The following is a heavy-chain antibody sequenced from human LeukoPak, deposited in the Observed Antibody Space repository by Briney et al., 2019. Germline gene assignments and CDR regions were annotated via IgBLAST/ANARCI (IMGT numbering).Heavy chain of an antibody. Sequence: SETLSLTCAVSGGSFNYYYWNWIRQPPGRGLEWIGEINHSGSTNYNPSLKSRVTMSVDTSKNQISLKMSSVTAADTAVYFCARARCSGGSCYTGYYWGQGTLVTVSS. CDR1: GGSFNYYY. D-gene: IGHD2-15*01. CDR2: INHSGST. J-gene: IGHJ4*02. V-gene: IGHV4-34*01. CDR3: ARARCSGGSCYTGYY.